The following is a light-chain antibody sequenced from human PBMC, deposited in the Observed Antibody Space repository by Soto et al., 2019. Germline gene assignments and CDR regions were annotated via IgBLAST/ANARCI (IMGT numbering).Light chain of an antibody. CDR2: DAS. Sequence: DIKMTQSPSSLSASVGDRVTITCQASQDITNYLNWYQQKPGQAPKLLIYDASGLEVGVPSRFSGSGSGTHFTLTISGLQPEDIATYYCQQFGDLTFIFGQGKRLEI. CDR3: QQFGDLTFI. V-gene: IGKV1-33*01. CDR1: QDITNY. J-gene: IGKJ5*01.